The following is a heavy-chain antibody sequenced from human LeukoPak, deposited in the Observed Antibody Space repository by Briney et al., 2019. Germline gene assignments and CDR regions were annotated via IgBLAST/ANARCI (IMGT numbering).Heavy chain of an antibody. CDR3: ARRTLLWSAYNWFDP. D-gene: IGHD3-10*01. V-gene: IGHV4-34*01. CDR1: GGSFSGYY. Sequence: PSETLSLTCAVYGGSFSGYYWSWIRQPPGKGLEWIGEINHSGSTNYNPSLKSRVTISVDTSKNQFSLKLSSVTAADTAVYYCARRTLLWSAYNWFDPWGQGTLVTVSS. CDR2: INHSGST. J-gene: IGHJ5*02.